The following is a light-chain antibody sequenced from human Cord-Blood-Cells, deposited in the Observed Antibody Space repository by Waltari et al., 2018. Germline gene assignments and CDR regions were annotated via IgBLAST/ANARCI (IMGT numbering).Light chain of an antibody. CDR3: QQYYSTPPYS. J-gene: IGKJ2*03. CDR2: WAS. Sequence: DIVMTQSPNSLAGSLGERATINGKSSQRVLYSSNNKNYLAWYQQKPGQPPKLLIYWASTRESGVPDRFSGSGSGTDFTLTISSLQAEDVAVYYCQQYYSTPPYSFGQGTKLEIK. CDR1: QRVLYSSNNKNY. V-gene: IGKV4-1*01.